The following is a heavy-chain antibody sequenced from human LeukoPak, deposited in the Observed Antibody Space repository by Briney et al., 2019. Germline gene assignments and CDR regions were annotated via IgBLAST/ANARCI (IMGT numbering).Heavy chain of an antibody. CDR2: IRSSGSTT. CDR1: GFSFSSYE. J-gene: IGHJ4*02. V-gene: IGHV3-48*03. Sequence: GGSLRLSCAASGFSFSSYEMNWVRQAPGKGLEWVSYIRSSGSTTYYADSVKGQFIISRDNAKDSLYLQMNSLRAEDTAVYYCARVGNSLNYFDCWGQGTLVTVSS. CDR3: ARVGNSLNYFDC. D-gene: IGHD6-13*01.